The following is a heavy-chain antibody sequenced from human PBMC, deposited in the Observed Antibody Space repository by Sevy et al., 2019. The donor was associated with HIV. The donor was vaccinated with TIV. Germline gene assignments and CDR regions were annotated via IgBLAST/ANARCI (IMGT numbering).Heavy chain of an antibody. CDR2: ISTNGGTT. D-gene: IGHD2-15*01. J-gene: IGHJ4*02. CDR3: VKVPYCSAGGCYSAFDY. Sequence: GGSLRLSCSASGFTFSSYEMFWVRQAPGKGLEYISAISTNGGTTYYADSVKGRFTISRDNAKNTLDLQMSSLRPEDTAVYYCVKVPYCSAGGCYSAFDYWGQGTLVTVSS. CDR1: GFTFSSYE. V-gene: IGHV3-64D*06.